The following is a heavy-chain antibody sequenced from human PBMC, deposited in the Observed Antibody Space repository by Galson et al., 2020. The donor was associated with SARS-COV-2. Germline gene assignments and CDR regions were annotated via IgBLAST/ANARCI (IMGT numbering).Heavy chain of an antibody. CDR3: ARYDGGREAAAGTGRGMDV. J-gene: IGHJ6*02. D-gene: IGHD6-13*01. CDR1: GGSISSYY. CDR2: IYYSGST. V-gene: IGHV4-59*13. Sequence: SETLSLTCTVSGGSISSYYWSWIRQPPGKGLEWIGYIYYSGSTNYNPSLKSRVTISVDTSKNQFSLKLSSVTAADTAVYYCARYDGGREAAAGTGRGMDVWGQGTTVTVSS.